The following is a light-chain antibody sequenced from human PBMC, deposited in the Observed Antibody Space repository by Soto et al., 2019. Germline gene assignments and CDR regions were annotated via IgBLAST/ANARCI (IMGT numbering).Light chain of an antibody. CDR3: MQALQSPIT. Sequence: DIVMTQSPLSLPVIPGEPASISCRSSQSLLHSNGYKYLDWYLQKPGQSPRLLIYLGSNRASGVPDRFSGSGSGTDFTLKISRVEAEDVGVYYCMQALQSPITFGQGTRLEIK. J-gene: IGKJ5*01. V-gene: IGKV2-28*01. CDR2: LGS. CDR1: QSLLHSNGYKY.